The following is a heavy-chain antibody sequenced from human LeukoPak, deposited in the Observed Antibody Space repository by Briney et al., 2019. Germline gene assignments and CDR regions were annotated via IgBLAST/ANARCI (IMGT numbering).Heavy chain of an antibody. CDR3: ARGDDYGGNGPLDY. D-gene: IGHD4-23*01. V-gene: IGHV3-7*01. J-gene: IGHJ4*02. CDR2: IKQDGSEK. CDR1: GFTFSSYW. Sequence: GGSLKLSCAASGFTFSSYWMSWVRQAPGKGLEWVANIKQDGSEKYYVDSVKGRFTISRDNAKNSLYLQMNSLRAEDTAVYYCARGDDYGGNGPLDYWGQGTLVTVSS.